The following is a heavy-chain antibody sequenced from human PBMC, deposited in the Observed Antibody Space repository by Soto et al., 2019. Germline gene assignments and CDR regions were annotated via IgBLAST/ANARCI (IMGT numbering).Heavy chain of an antibody. CDR2: IIPIFGTA. CDR1: GGTFSSYA. J-gene: IGHJ4*02. D-gene: IGHD1-1*01. V-gene: IGHV1-69*12. CDR3: ARASVQLEPKTPFDF. Sequence: QVQLVQSGAEVKKPGSSVKVSCKASGGTFSSYAISWVRQAPGQGLEWMGGIIPIFGTANYAQKFQGRVTITANESTSTSYMERSSLRSEDTAVYYCARASVQLEPKTPFDFWGQGTLVTVSS.